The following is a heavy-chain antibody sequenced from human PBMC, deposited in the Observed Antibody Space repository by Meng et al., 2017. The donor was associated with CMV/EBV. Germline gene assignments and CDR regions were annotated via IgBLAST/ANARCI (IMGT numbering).Heavy chain of an antibody. J-gene: IGHJ4*02. Sequence: QVHLQESGPGLVKPSQTLSLTCAVYGGSISSCDYYWSWIPQPPGKGLDWIGYIYYSGSTYYTPSLKSRVTISVDTSKNQLSLKLSSVTAADTAVYYCASSGAREDDYWGQGTLVTVSS. CDR3: ASSGAREDDY. V-gene: IGHV4-30-4*08. CDR1: GGSISSCDYY. D-gene: IGHD5-12*01. CDR2: IYYSGST.